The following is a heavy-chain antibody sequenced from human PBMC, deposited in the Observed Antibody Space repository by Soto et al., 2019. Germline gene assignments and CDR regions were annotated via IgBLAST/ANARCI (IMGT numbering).Heavy chain of an antibody. CDR3: ARQQYTVVTAFDV. V-gene: IGHV4-59*07. Sequence: QVQLKESGPGLVKPADTLSLKCTVSGGSITPYYWSWIRQTPGGGLEWIGYVSYNGNTTYNPSLKSRVSISADTSKNEFSLKLTSLTAADAAIYFCARQQYTVVTAFDVWGQGTMVAVSS. J-gene: IGHJ3*01. D-gene: IGHD2-15*01. CDR1: GGSITPYY. CDR2: VSYNGNT.